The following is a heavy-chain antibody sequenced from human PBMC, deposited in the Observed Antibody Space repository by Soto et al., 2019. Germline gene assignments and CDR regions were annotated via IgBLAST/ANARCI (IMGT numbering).Heavy chain of an antibody. J-gene: IGHJ5*02. V-gene: IGHV4-39*01. Sequence: QLRLQAAGPGLVKPSDTLALTCSVSGGSIRSHGYYWAWIRQPPGKGMAWIGSMHYSGTTYYNPSLKIRVTLSIDSSKNQFSLQVKSVPAADTAVYYCARPVYSGNFFANAARFDPWGQGTLVTVSS. CDR2: MHYSGTT. CDR1: GGSIRSHGYY. D-gene: IGHD1-26*01. CDR3: ARPVYSGNFFANAARFDP.